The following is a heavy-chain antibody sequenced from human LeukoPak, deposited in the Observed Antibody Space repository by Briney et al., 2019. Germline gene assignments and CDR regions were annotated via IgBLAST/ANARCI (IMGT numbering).Heavy chain of an antibody. Sequence: GGSLRLSCAASGFTFSSYAMHWVRQAPGKGLEWVAVISYDGSNKYYADSVKGRLTISRDNSKNTLYLQMNSLRAEDTAVYYCARVPLRYFDWLSSAAPFDYWGQGTLVTVSS. D-gene: IGHD3-9*01. CDR1: GFTFSSYA. CDR3: ARVPLRYFDWLSSAAPFDY. V-gene: IGHV3-30*04. J-gene: IGHJ4*02. CDR2: ISYDGSNK.